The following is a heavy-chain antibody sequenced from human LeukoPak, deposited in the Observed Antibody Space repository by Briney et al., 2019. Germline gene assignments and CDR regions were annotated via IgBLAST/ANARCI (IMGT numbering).Heavy chain of an antibody. CDR3: ASQYYYDSSDMGDDY. V-gene: IGHV3-21*01. CDR1: GFTFSSYS. J-gene: IGHJ4*02. CDR2: ISSSSSYI. D-gene: IGHD3-22*01. Sequence: PGGSLRPSCAASGFTFSSYSMNWVRQAPGKGLEWVSSISSSSSYIYYADSVKGRFTISRDNAKNSLYLQMNSLRAEDTAVYYCASQYYYDSSDMGDDYWGQGTLVTVSS.